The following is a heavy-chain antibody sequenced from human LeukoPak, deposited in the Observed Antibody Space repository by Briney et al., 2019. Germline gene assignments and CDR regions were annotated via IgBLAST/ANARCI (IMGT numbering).Heavy chain of an antibody. CDR2: ISTSSRYI. V-gene: IGHV3-21*01. CDR3: GRIYSPRSVSGVVNETIDY. J-gene: IGHJ4*02. CDR1: GFSINIFT. D-gene: IGHD3-3*01. Sequence: GGSLRLSCAASGFSINIFTMNWVRQAPGKGLEWVSSISTSSRYIYYADSVKGRFTISRDNAQNSLYLQMNSLRAEDTAVYYCGRIYSPRSVSGVVNETIDYWGQGTLVTVSS.